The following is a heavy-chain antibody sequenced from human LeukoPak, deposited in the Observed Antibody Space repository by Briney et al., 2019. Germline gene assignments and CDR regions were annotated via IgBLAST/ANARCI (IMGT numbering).Heavy chain of an antibody. J-gene: IGHJ5*02. V-gene: IGHV4-39*01. D-gene: IGHD1-14*01. CDR2: IYYSGST. CDR3: ARINRHVITTSLKWFDP. CDR1: GGSISSSSYY. Sequence: SETLSLTCTVSGGSISSSSYYWGWIRQPPGKGLEWIGSIYYSGSTYYNPSLKSRVTISVDTSKNQFSLKLSSVTAADTAVYYCARINRHVITTSLKWFDPWGQGTLVTVSS.